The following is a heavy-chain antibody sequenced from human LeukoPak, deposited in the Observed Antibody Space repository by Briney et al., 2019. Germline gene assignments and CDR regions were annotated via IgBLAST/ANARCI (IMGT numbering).Heavy chain of an antibody. Sequence: PSETLSLTCTVSGGSISSGGYYWSWIRQHPGKGLEWIGYIFYSGSTYYNPSLKSRVTISVDTSKNQFSLKLSSVTAADTAVYYCAKDQGMAAMDHWGQGTLVTVSS. CDR1: GGSISSGGYY. D-gene: IGHD5-18*01. V-gene: IGHV4-31*03. J-gene: IGHJ4*02. CDR3: AKDQGMAAMDH. CDR2: IFYSGST.